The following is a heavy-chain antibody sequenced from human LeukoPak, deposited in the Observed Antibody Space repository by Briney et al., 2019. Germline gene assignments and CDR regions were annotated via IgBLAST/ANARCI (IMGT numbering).Heavy chain of an antibody. V-gene: IGHV4-59*12. D-gene: IGHD3-10*01. CDR1: VGSINSYY. Sequence: KPSETQSLTCTVSVGSINSYYWSSIRQPPGKGLEWIGYVAYSGRTNYNPSLKSRVTISVDTSKNQFSLKLSSVTAADTAVYYCARLPSQTLRRYYYGSGRKTQIWGQGTMVTVSS. CDR2: VAYSGRT. CDR3: ARLPSQTLRRYYYGSGRKTQI. J-gene: IGHJ3*02.